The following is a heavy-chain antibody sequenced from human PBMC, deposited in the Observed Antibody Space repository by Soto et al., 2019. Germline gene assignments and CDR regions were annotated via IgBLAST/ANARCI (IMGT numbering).Heavy chain of an antibody. Sequence: SETLSLTCTVSGGSISSGGYYWSWIRQHPGKGLEWSGYSYYSGSTYYSPSLKSRVTISVDTSKSQFSLKLSSVTAAVTAVYYCARCDSMDLELDYWGQGTLVSVCS. CDR2: SYYSGST. CDR3: ARCDSMDLELDY. J-gene: IGHJ4*02. D-gene: IGHD3-22*01. CDR1: GGSISSGGYY. V-gene: IGHV4-31*03.